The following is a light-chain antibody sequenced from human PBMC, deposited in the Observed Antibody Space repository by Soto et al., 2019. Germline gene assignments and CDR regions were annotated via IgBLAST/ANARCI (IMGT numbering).Light chain of an antibody. V-gene: IGKV1-33*01. Sequence: DIQMTQSPSSLSASVGDRVTITCQASHDIRKYLNWYQLKPGKAPKLLIYDASNMETGVPSRFTGSGSWTDFTFTISSLQPEDIEADYCQQYENFPINIGQGTRLETK. CDR3: QQYENFPIN. CDR2: DAS. J-gene: IGKJ5*01. CDR1: HDIRKY.